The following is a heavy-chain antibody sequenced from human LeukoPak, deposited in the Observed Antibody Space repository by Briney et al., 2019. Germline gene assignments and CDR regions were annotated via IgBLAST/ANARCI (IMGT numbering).Heavy chain of an antibody. CDR2: INDYNGNT. D-gene: IGHD1-26*01. CDR1: GYTFTSYY. V-gene: IGHV1-8*02. J-gene: IGHJ3*02. Sequence: ASVKVSCKASGYTFTSYYMHWVRQAPGQGLEWMGWINDYNGNTNYAQKFQGRVTMTRNTSISTAYMELSSLRSEDTAVYYCALGATHAFDIWGQGTMVTVSS. CDR3: ALGATHAFDI.